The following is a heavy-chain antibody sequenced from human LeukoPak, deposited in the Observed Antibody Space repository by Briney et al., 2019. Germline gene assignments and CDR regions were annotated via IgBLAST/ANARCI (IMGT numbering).Heavy chain of an antibody. CDR2: INHSGST. J-gene: IGHJ4*02. D-gene: IGHD2-2*01. CDR1: GGSFSGYY. Sequence: KPSETLSLTCAVYGGSFSGYYWSWIRQPPGKGLEWIGEINHSGSTNYNPSLKSRVTISVDTSKNQFSLKLSSVTAADTAVYYCARGPSNCSSTSCYSGTTGASDYWGQGTLVTVSS. CDR3: ARGPSNCSSTSCYSGTTGASDY. V-gene: IGHV4-34*01.